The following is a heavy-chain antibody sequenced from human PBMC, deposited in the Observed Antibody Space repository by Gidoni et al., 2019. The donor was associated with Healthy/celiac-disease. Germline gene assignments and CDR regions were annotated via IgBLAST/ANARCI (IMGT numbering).Heavy chain of an antibody. Sequence: QVQLQESGPGLVKPSQTLSLTCTVPGCSISRGGYYWSWIRQHPGKGLECIGYIYYSGSTYYNPSLKSRVTISVDTSKNQFSLKLSSVTAADTAVYYCARGRDASVATELDYWGQGTLVTVSS. V-gene: IGHV4-31*03. CDR3: ARGRDASVATELDY. D-gene: IGHD5-12*01. CDR1: GCSISRGGYY. J-gene: IGHJ4*02. CDR2: IYYSGST.